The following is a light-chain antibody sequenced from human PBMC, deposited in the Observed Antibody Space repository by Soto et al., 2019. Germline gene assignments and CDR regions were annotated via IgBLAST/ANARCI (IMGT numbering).Light chain of an antibody. CDR2: IAS. CDR1: QSVSSNY. V-gene: IGKV3-20*01. J-gene: IGKJ1*01. CDR3: QPYDSSPWT. Sequence: EIVLTQSPDTLSLSPGERATLSCRASQSVSSNYLAWYQQKTGQTPRLLIYIASTRAPGIPDRFRGSGSGTHFTLPISRLEPEDFAVYYCQPYDSSPWTFGQGTKVEIK.